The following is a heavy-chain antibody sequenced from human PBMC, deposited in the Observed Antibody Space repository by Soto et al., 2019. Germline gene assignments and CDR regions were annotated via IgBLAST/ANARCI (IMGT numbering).Heavy chain of an antibody. V-gene: IGHV3-23*01. CDR1: GFSFRSYA. CDR2: ISGDAATT. D-gene: IGHD2-2*01. J-gene: IGHJ5*02. CDR3: ARDRFRTASSCYFT. Sequence: EVLLLESGGGLVHPGGSLRLSCAVSGFSFRSYAIAWVRQAPGKGLEWVSAISGDAATTSYAESVKGRFAISRDNSKGTVSLQLSNMRVEDTAVYYCARDRFRTASSCYFTWCQGTLVTVSS.